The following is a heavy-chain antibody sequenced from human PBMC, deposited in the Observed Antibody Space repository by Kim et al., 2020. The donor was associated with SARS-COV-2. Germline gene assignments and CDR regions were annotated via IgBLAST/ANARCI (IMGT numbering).Heavy chain of an antibody. V-gene: IGHV5-10-1*01. CDR2: IDPSDSYT. Sequence: GESLKISCEGSGYSFSSHWISWVRQMPGKGLEWMGRIDPSDSYTNYSPSFQGHVTISADTSISTAYLQWSSLKASDTAMYYCARHPDTIEGYGLGSYPKDFWGQGTLVTVSS. J-gene: IGHJ4*02. D-gene: IGHD3-10*01. CDR3: ARHPDTIEGYGLGSYPKDF. CDR1: GYSFSSHW.